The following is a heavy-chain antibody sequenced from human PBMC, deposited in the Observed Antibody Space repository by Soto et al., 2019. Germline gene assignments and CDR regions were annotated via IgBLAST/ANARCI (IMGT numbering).Heavy chain of an antibody. CDR3: AIRYCSGSRCWDPSFDY. CDR1: GFTFSSYW. CDR2: INSDGSST. Sequence: GGSLRLSCAASGFTFSSYWMHWVRQAPGKGLVWVSRINSDGSSTNYADSVKGRFTISRDNAKNTLFLQRNSLRAEDTALYYCAIRYCSGSRCWDPSFDYSRQRTLVTVST. V-gene: IGHV3-74*01. D-gene: IGHD2-15*01. J-gene: IGHJ4*02.